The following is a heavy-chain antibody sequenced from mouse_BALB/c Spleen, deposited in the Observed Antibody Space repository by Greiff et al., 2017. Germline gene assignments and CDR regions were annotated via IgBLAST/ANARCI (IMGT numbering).Heavy chain of an antibody. V-gene: IGHV14-3*02. J-gene: IGHJ3*01. CDR3: ARSDWDVGFAY. CDR2: IDPANGNT. CDR1: GFNIKDTY. D-gene: IGHD4-1*01. Sequence: VQLKESGAELVKPGASVKLSCTASGFNIKDTYMHWVKQRPEQGLEWIGRIDPANGNTKYDPKFQGKATITADTSSNTAYLQLSSLTSEDTAVYYCARSDWDVGFAYWGQGTLVTVSA.